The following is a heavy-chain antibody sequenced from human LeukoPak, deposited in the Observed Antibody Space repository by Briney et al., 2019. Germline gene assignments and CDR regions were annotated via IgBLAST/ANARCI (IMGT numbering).Heavy chain of an antibody. Sequence: SSETLSLTCTVSGGSISSSNFYWGWIRQPPGKGLEWIVTIYYSGSTDYNPSLKSRVTRSVDTSKNQFSLRLSSVTAADTAVYYCMSGGSRRALIHYWGQGILVTVSS. CDR3: MSGGSRRALIHY. D-gene: IGHD3-10*01. CDR1: GGSISSSNFY. V-gene: IGHV4-39*01. CDR2: IYYSGST. J-gene: IGHJ4*02.